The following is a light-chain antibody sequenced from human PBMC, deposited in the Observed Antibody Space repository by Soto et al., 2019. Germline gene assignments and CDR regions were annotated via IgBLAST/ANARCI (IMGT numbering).Light chain of an antibody. CDR1: TSDIGGHES. V-gene: IGLV2-14*03. CDR3: SSYSSGSTRYV. J-gene: IGLJ1*01. Sequence: QSVLTQPASVSGSPGQSITVSCTGSTSDIGGHESVAWYQQHPGKAPKLIIYDVSKRPLGVSDRFSGSKSGNTASLTISGLQAADEAEYHCSSYSSGSTRYVFGSGTKLTVL. CDR2: DVS.